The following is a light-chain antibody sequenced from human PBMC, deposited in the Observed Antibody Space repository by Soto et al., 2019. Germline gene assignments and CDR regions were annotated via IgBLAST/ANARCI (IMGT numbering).Light chain of an antibody. Sequence: QSALTQPASVSGSPGQSITISCTGTSSDVGSYNYVSWYQLHPGKAPKVIIHEVTNRPSGVSNRFSGSKSGNTASLTISGLRAEDEADYFCASYSTITPFVFGTGTKVTVL. CDR1: SSDVGSYNY. CDR3: ASYSTITPFV. V-gene: IGLV2-14*01. J-gene: IGLJ1*01. CDR2: EVT.